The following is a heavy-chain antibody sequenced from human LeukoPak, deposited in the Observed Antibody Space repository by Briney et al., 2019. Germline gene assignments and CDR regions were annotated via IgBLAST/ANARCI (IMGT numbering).Heavy chain of an antibody. D-gene: IGHD2-2*01. CDR2: INHSGST. J-gene: IGHJ3*01. CDR1: GGSFSGYY. Sequence: PSETLSLTCAVYGGSFSGYYWSWIRQPPGKGLEWIGEINHSGSTNYNPSLKSRVTISVDTSKNQFSLKLSSVTAADTAVYYCARDDTHCSSRICYDAFDFWGQGTMVSVSS. CDR3: ARDDTHCSSRICYDAFDF. V-gene: IGHV4-34*01.